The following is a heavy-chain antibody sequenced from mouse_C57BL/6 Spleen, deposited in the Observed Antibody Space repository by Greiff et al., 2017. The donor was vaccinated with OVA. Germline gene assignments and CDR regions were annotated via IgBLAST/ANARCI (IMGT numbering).Heavy chain of an antibody. V-gene: IGHV3-6*01. CDR1: GYSITSGYY. CDR2: ISYDGSN. Sequence: EVKLVESGPGLVKPSQSLSLTCSVTGYSITSGYYWNWIRQFPGNKLEWMGYISYDGSNNYNPSLKNRISITRDTSKNQFFLKLNSVTTADTATYYCARRLPDAMDYWGQGTSVTVSS. J-gene: IGHJ4*01. CDR3: ARRLPDAMDY.